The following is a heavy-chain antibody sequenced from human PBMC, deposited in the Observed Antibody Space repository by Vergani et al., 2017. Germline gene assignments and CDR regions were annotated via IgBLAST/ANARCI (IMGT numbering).Heavy chain of an antibody. V-gene: IGHV1-46*03. CDR1: GYTFSNYY. CDR2: INPSGGQT. Sequence: QVQVVQSGAEVKKSGASVKVSCKTSGYTFSNYYMHWVRQAPGQGLEWMGIINPSGGQTNYAQKFQGRVTMTRDTSTSTVYMELSSLRSEDTAIYYCARGCYGILTGYRYWGQGTLVTGSA. CDR3: ARGCYGILTGYRY. D-gene: IGHD3-9*01. J-gene: IGHJ4*02.